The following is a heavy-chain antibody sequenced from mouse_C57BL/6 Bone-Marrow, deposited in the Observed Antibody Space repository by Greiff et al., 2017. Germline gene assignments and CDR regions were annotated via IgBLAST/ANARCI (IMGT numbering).Heavy chain of an antibody. CDR1: GYTFTSYW. D-gene: IGHD1-1*01. CDR3: AIRGSSSLYYFDY. Sequence: QVHVKQPGAELVKPGASVKVSCKASGYTFTSYWMHWVKPRPGPGLEWIGRIHPSDSDTNYNQKFKGKATLTVDKSSSTAYMQLSSLTSEDSAVYYCAIRGSSSLYYFDYWGQGTTLTVSS. J-gene: IGHJ2*01. V-gene: IGHV1-74*01. CDR2: IHPSDSDT.